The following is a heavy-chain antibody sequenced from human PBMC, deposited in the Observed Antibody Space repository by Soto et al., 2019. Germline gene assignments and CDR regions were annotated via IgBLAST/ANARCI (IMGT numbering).Heavy chain of an antibody. J-gene: IGHJ4*02. CDR2: INHSGST. CDR3: ARVLGIASTPPMGPFDY. V-gene: IGHV4-34*01. Sequence: SETLSLTCAVYGGSFSGYYWSWIRQPPGKGLEWIGEINHSGSTNYNPSLKSRVTISVDTSKNQFSLKLSSVTAADTAVYYCARVLGIASTPPMGPFDYWGQGTLVTVSS. D-gene: IGHD6-13*01. CDR1: GGSFSGYY.